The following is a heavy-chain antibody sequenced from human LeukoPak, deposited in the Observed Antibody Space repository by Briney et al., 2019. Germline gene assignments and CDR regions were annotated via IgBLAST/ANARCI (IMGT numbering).Heavy chain of an antibody. CDR2: ISRNGGGT. CDR1: GFTFDDYG. D-gene: IGHD2-8*01. J-gene: IGHJ4*02. CDR3: ARGFRNGPFDC. V-gene: IGHV3-20*04. Sequence: GGSLRLSCEASGFTFDDYGMSWVRQPPGKGLEWVSGISRNGGGTDYADSVKGRFTISRDNAKNSHFLQMNSLRVEDTAFYYCARGFRNGPFDCWGQGTLVTVSS.